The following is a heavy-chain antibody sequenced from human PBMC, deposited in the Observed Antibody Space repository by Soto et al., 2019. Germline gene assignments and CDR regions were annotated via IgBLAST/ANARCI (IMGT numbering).Heavy chain of an antibody. CDR3: ARDYDAAGNYWFDP. V-gene: IGHV1-18*01. CDR1: GYTFTSYG. J-gene: IGHJ5*02. Sequence: QVKLVQSGAEVKKPGASVKVSCKASGYTFTSYGISWLRQAPGQGLEWMGWISAYNGNTNYAQKLHGRVTMTTDTPTTTAYMELRSLRSGETAVYNCARDYDAAGNYWFDPWGQGTLVTVSS. CDR2: ISAYNGNT. D-gene: IGHD6-13*01.